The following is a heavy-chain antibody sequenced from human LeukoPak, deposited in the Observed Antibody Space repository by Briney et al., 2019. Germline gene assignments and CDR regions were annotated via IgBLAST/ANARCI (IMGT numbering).Heavy chain of an antibody. Sequence: GRSLRLSCAASGFTFSSYAMHWVRQAPGKGLEWVAVISYDGSNKYYADSVKGRFTISRDNSKNTLYLQMNSLRAEDTAVYYCARDSEKDIVVVPAAKDIWGQGTMVTVSS. CDR1: GFTFSSYA. CDR2: ISYDGSNK. V-gene: IGHV3-30-3*01. J-gene: IGHJ3*02. CDR3: ARDSEKDIVVVPAAKDI. D-gene: IGHD2-2*01.